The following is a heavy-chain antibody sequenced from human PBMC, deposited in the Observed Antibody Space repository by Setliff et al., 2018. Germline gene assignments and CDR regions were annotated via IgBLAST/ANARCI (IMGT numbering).Heavy chain of an antibody. V-gene: IGHV1-69-2*01. D-gene: IGHD3-16*01. J-gene: IGHJ6*02. CDR3: AIERGTLKRSNYHFYGLDV. Sequence: ASVKVSCKASGYTFSDYYIHWVQQAPGKGLVWMGRVDPEDGETIHAGKFRGRVTITADTSTDTTCMGMYSLTSEDTAVYYCAIERGTLKRSNYHFYGLDVWGQGTTVAVAS. CDR1: GYTFSDYY. CDR2: VDPEDGET.